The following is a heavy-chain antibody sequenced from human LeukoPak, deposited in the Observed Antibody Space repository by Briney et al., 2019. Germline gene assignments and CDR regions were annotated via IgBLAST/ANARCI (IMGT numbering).Heavy chain of an antibody. CDR1: GFTFSDYY. CDR3: ATVEMATIALDY. J-gene: IGHJ4*02. V-gene: IGHV3-11*01. D-gene: IGHD5-24*01. Sequence: GGSLRLSCAASGFTFSDYYMSWIRQAPGKGLEWVSYISSSGSTIYYADSVKGRFTISMDNAKNSLYLQMNSLRAEDTAVYYCATVEMATIALDYLGQGTLVTVSS. CDR2: ISSSGSTI.